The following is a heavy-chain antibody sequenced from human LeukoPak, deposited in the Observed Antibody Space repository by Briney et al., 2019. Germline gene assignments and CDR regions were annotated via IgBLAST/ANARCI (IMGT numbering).Heavy chain of an antibody. J-gene: IGHJ6*03. D-gene: IGHD4-17*01. CDR2: ISSSSSYI. Sequence: GGSLRLSCAASGFTFSNYSMNWVRQAPGRGLEWVSSISSSSSYIYYADSVKGRFTISRDNAKNSLYLQMNSLRAEDTAVYYCAREGRTDRYYYYMDVWGKGTTVTVSS. V-gene: IGHV3-21*01. CDR3: AREGRTDRYYYYMDV. CDR1: GFTFSNYS.